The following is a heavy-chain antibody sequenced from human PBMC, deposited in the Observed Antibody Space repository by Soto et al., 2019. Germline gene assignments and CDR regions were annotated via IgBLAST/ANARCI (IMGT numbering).Heavy chain of an antibody. D-gene: IGHD2-2*03. CDR2: IHYNGNT. V-gene: IGHV4-59*01. J-gene: IGHJ4*02. Sequence: PSETLSLTCTVSGGSISSYYWSWIRQPLGKGLEWIGNIHYNGNTKYSPSLKSRVTMSVDTSKNHFSLKLISVTTADTAVYFCAREGNLGRWIQPLDSWGQGTLVTVSS. CDR1: GGSISSYY. CDR3: AREGNLGRWIQPLDS.